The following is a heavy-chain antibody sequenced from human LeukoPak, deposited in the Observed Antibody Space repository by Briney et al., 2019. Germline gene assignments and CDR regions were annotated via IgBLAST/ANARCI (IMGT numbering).Heavy chain of an antibody. CDR2: IYTSGST. CDR1: GGSISSGSYY. Sequence: PSETLSLTCTVSGGSISSGSYYWSWIRQPAGKGLEWIGRIYTSGSTNYNPSLKSRVTISVDTSKNQFSLKLSSVTAADTAVYYCATHPLLYDAFDIWGQGTMVTVSS. CDR3: ATHPLLYDAFDI. V-gene: IGHV4-61*02. J-gene: IGHJ3*02. D-gene: IGHD3-16*02.